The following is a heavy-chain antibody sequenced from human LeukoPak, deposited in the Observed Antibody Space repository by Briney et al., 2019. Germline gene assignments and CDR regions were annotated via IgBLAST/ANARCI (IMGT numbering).Heavy chain of an antibody. V-gene: IGHV1-2*06. CDR2: INPNSGGT. CDR1: GYTFTVYY. CDR3: ARGGLGTIFGAGYNWFDP. Sequence: ASVKVSFKASGYTFTVYYMHWVRQAPGQGLEWMGRINPNSGGTNYAKKFQGRVTMTRDTSISTAYMELRRLRSDDTAVYYCARGGLGTIFGAGYNWFDPCGQGTLGTVSS. D-gene: IGHD3-3*01. J-gene: IGHJ5*02.